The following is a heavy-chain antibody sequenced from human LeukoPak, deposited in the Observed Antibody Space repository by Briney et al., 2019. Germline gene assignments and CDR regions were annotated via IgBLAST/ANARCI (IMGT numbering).Heavy chain of an antibody. J-gene: IGHJ4*02. Sequence: PGGSLRLSCAASGFTFSSYSMNWVRQAPGKGLECVSSISSSSSYIYYADSVKGRFTISRDNAKNSLYLQMNSLRAEDTAVYYCARDPYCSSTSCAKHFDYWGQGTLVTVPS. CDR2: ISSSSSYI. V-gene: IGHV3-21*01. D-gene: IGHD2-2*01. CDR1: GFTFSSYS. CDR3: ARDPYCSSTSCAKHFDY.